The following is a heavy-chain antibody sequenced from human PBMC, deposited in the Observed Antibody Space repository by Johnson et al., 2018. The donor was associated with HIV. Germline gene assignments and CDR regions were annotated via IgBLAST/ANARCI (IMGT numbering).Heavy chain of an antibody. V-gene: IGHV3-20*04. Sequence: VQLVESGGGVARPGGSLRLSCEASGFSFDEYDMSWVRQAPGKGLEWVSGINWNGATPGSADSVKGRFTISRDNSKNTLYLQMNSLRAEDTAVYYCAREGQEFNDAFDIWGQGTMVTVSS. J-gene: IGHJ3*02. D-gene: IGHD3-10*01. CDR3: AREGQEFNDAFDI. CDR2: INWNGATP. CDR1: GFSFDEYD.